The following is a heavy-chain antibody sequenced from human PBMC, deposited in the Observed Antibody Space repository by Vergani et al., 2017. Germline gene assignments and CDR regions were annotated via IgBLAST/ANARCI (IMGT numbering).Heavy chain of an antibody. Sequence: EVQLLESGGGLVQPGGSLRLSCAASGFTFSSYAMSWVRQAPGKGLEWVAAISGSGGSTDYADSVKGRFTISRDNSKNTLYLQMNSLRAEDTAVYYCAKDTRPDYGDYEKYFQHWGQGTLVTVSS. CDR1: GFTFSSYA. CDR3: AKDTRPDYGDYEKYFQH. V-gene: IGHV3-23*01. D-gene: IGHD4-17*01. CDR2: ISGSGGST. J-gene: IGHJ1*01.